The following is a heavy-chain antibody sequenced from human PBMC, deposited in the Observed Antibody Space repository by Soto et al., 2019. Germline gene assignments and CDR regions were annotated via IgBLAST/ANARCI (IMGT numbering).Heavy chain of an antibody. V-gene: IGHV4-34*01. D-gene: IGHD3-3*01. J-gene: IGHJ4*02. CDR2: INHSGST. Sequence: PSEALSLTCAVYGGSFSGYYWSWIRQPPGKGLEWIGEINHSGSTNYNPSLKSRVTISVDTSKNQFSLKLGSVTAADTAVYYCARGLYDFWSGYYTDYWGQGTLVTVSS. CDR3: ARGLYDFWSGYYTDY. CDR1: GGSFSGYY.